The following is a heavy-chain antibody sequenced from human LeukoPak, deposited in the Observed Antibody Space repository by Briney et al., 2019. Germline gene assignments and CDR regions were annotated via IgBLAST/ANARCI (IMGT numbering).Heavy chain of an antibody. CDR2: IIPIFGTA. CDR1: GYIFTNYA. D-gene: IGHD6-13*01. V-gene: IGHV1-69*06. CDR3: ARELGRIAAAGTCRCAFDI. Sequence: GASVKVSCKASGYIFTNYAISWVRQAPGQGLEWMGGIIPIFGTANYAQKFQGRVTITADKSTSTAYMELSSLRSEDTAVYYCARELGRIAAAGTCRCAFDIWGQGTMVTVSS. J-gene: IGHJ3*02.